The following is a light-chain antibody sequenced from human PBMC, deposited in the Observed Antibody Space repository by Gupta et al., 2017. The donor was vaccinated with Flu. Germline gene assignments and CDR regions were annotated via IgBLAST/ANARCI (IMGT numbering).Light chain of an antibody. J-gene: IGKJ1*01. Sequence: EIVLTQSPANLSLSPGERATLSCRDSQSVSIYLAWYQQKPGQAPRLLIYDASNRATGITARFSGSGFGTDFTLTISSPEAEDYAVYYWQQRSNWRTFGQGTKVEIK. CDR3: QQRSNWRT. V-gene: IGKV3-11*01. CDR1: QSVSIY. CDR2: DAS.